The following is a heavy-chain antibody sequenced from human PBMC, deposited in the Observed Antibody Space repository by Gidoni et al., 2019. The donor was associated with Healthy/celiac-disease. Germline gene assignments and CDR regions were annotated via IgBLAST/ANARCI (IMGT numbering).Heavy chain of an antibody. CDR1: GGSLSSSSYY. V-gene: IGHV4-39*01. CDR3: SRLSVYSSGWYDY. J-gene: IGHJ4*02. Sequence: QLQLQESGPGLVKPSETLSLTCTVSGGSLSSSSYYWGWIRQPPGKGLEWIGSIYSSGSTYSNPSLKIRVTISVDTSKNQFSLKLSSVTAADTAVYYCSRLSVYSSGWYDYWGQGTLVTVSS. D-gene: IGHD6-19*01. CDR2: IYSSGST.